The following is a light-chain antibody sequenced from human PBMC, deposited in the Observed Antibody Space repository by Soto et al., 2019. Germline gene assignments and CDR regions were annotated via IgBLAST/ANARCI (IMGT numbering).Light chain of an antibody. V-gene: IGLV4-69*02. Sequence: QSVLTQSPAASASLGASVKLTCTLSSGHSSNAIAWHQQQPEKGPRYLMKLNSDGSHSKGDGIPDRFSGSSSGAERYLIISSLQSEDEADYYCQTWGTGIHVIFGGGTQLTVL. CDR1: SGHSSNA. J-gene: IGLJ2*01. CDR3: QTWGTGIHVI. CDR2: LNSDGSH.